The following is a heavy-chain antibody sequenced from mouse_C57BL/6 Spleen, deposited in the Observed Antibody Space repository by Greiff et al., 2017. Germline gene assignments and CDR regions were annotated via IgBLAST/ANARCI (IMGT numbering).Heavy chain of an antibody. CDR3: ARQLRPHFDY. V-gene: IGHV1-69*01. CDR1: GYTFTSYW. J-gene: IGHJ2*01. Sequence: VQLQQPGAELVMPGASVKLSCKASGYTFTSYWMHWVKQRPGQGLEWIGEIDPSDSYTNYNQKFKGKSTLTVDKSSSTAYMQLSSLASADSAVYYCARQLRPHFDYWGQGTTLTVSS. D-gene: IGHD3-2*02. CDR2: IDPSDSYT.